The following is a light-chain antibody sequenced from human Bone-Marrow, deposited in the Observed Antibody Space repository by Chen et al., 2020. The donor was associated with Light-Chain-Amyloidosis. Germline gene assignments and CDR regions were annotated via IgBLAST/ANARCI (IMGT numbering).Light chain of an antibody. CDR2: GAS. CDR1: QSVRGN. Sequence: VMPQSPVALSVSPGDTATISCRASQSVRGNLAWYQQRPGQAPRLLIYGASARATGIPARFSGSGFETDFTLTISTIQSEDFAVYYCQQYNNWPLTFGQGTRVDIK. J-gene: IGKJ1*01. V-gene: IGKV3-15*01. CDR3: QQYNNWPLT.